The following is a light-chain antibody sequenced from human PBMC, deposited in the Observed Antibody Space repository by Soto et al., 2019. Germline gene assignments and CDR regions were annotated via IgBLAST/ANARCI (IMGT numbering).Light chain of an antibody. V-gene: IGKV3-20*01. CDR3: QQYTPAIP. J-gene: IGKJ4*01. CDR2: GAV. Sequence: EIVLTQSPGTLSLSPGERATLSCRASQTVNKNYVAWYQQRPGQAPRLLIYGAVTRAAGIPDRFSGSGSGTDFTLTISRLEPEDFAVYYCQQYTPAIPFGGGTKV. CDR1: QTVNKNY.